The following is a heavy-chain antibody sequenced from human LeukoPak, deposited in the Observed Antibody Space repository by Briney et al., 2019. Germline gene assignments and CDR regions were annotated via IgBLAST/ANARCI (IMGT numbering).Heavy chain of an antibody. CDR2: ISSSGSTK. V-gene: IGHV3-48*01. Sequence: GGSLRLSCAASGFTFSSYSMSWVRQAPGKGLEWVSYISSSGSTKYYADSVKGRFTISRDNARNSLYLQMNSLRAGDSAVYFCARGGLSIMGYWGQGTLVTVSS. J-gene: IGHJ4*02. D-gene: IGHD2/OR15-2a*01. CDR3: ARGGLSIMGY. CDR1: GFTFSSYS.